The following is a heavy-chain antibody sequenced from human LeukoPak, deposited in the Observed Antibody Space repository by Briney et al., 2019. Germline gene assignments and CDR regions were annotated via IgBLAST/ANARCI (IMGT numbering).Heavy chain of an antibody. CDR3: ARSAEISGYWPKVVVDV. J-gene: IGHJ6*02. CDR1: GYTFNNYD. D-gene: IGHD3-22*01. CDR2: MKPNTGKT. V-gene: IGHV1-8*01. Sequence: ASVKVSCKASGYTFNNYDINWLRQATGQGLEWMGWMKPNTGKTGYAQNFQGRVTMTSNTSISTAYMELSSLRSDDTPVYYCARSAEISGYWPKVVVDVWGQGTTVTVSS.